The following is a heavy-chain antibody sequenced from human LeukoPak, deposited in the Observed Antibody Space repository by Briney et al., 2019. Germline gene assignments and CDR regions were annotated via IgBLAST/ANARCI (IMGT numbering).Heavy chain of an antibody. V-gene: IGHV3-74*01. D-gene: IGHD2-2*01. CDR1: GFTFSSYW. J-gene: IGHJ4*02. Sequence: GGSLRLSCAASGFTFSSYWMHWVRQAPGKGLVWVSRINRDGSVTSYADSVKGRFTISRDNAKITLYLQMNSLRAEDTAVYYCARGCTGTRCPADYWGQGALVTVSS. CDR2: INRDGSVT. CDR3: ARGCTGTRCPADY.